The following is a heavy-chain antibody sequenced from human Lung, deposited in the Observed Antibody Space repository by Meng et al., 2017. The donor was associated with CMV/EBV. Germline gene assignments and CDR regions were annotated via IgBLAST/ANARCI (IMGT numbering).Heavy chain of an antibody. D-gene: IGHD2-21*01. CDR2: INPNSGGT. Sequence: ASXXVSXKASGYTFTGYYIHWVRQAPGQGLEWMGWINPNSGGTNYALKFQGRVTMTRDTSINTAYMELSRLRSDDTAVYYCARELEHQLSGMDVWGQGTTVTVSS. V-gene: IGHV1-2*02. CDR1: GYTFTGYY. CDR3: ARELEHQLSGMDV. J-gene: IGHJ6*02.